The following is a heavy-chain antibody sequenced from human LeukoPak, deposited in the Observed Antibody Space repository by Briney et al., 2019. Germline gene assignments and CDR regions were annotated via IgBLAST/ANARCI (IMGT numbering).Heavy chain of an antibody. D-gene: IGHD3-22*01. CDR3: VKDLYDRSGYYYTIMDY. V-gene: IGHV3-30*18. J-gene: IGHJ4*02. CDR2: ISYDGRNK. CDR1: GFTFRSFG. Sequence: GGSLRLSCAASGFTFRSFGMHWVRQAPGKGLEWVAVISYDGRNKYYADSVKGRFIISRDNSKNTVFLQMNSLRPEDTAVYYCVKDLYDRSGYYYTIMDYWGQGTLVTVTS.